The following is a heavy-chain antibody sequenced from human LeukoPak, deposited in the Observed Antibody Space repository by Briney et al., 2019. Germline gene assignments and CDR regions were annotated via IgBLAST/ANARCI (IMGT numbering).Heavy chain of an antibody. CDR3: ARVRGGVFDY. CDR1: GGSISSGDYY. V-gene: IGHV4-30-4*08. Sequence: SETLSLTCTVSGGSISSGDYYWSWIRQPPGKGLEWIGYIYYSGSTYYNPSLKSRVTISVDTSKNQFSLKLSSVTAVDTAVYYCARVRGGVFDYWGQGTLVTVSS. D-gene: IGHD3-16*01. CDR2: IYYSGST. J-gene: IGHJ4*02.